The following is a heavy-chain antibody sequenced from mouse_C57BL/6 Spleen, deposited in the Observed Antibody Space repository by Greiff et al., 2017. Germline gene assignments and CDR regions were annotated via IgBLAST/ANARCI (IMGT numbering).Heavy chain of an antibody. V-gene: IGHV1-50*01. J-gene: IGHJ3*01. CDR1: GYTFTSYW. Sequence: VQLQQPGAELVKPGASVKLSCKASGYTFTSYWMQWVKQRPGQGLEWIGEIDPSDSYTNYNQKFQGKATLTVDTSSSTAYMPLSRLASEDSAVYCGAILYYCGSSYLAYWGQGTLVTVSA. CDR2: IDPSDSYT. CDR3: AILYYCGSSYLAY. D-gene: IGHD1-1*01.